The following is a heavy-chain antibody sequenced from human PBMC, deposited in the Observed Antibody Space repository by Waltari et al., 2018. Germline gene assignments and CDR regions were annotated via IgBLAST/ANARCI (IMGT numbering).Heavy chain of an antibody. CDR3: ATGNEFNDFWSGYFWLDP. J-gene: IGHJ5*02. CDR1: GYSINRGYY. D-gene: IGHD3-3*01. CDR2: ISHDGNP. Sequence: QLQESGPGLVKPSETLSLTCAVSGYSINRGYYWGWIRQPPGRGLEWIGSISHDGNPYYNPSLKSRVSISTDSSKNHFSLKLTSVTAADTAIYYCATGNEFNDFWSGYFWLDPWGQGVLVTVSS. V-gene: IGHV4-38-2*01.